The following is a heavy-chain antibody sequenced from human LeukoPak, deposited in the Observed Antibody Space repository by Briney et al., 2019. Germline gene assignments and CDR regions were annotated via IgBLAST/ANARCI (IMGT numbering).Heavy chain of an antibody. V-gene: IGHV1-18*04. CDR3: ARDGDCSSTSCQLDAFDI. CDR1: GYTFTGYY. Sequence: ASVKVSCKASGYTFTGYYMHWVRQAPGQGLEWMGWISAYNGNTNYAQKLQGRVTMTTDTSTSTAYMELRSLRSDDTAVYYCARDGDCSSTSCQLDAFDIWGQGTMVTVSS. J-gene: IGHJ3*02. CDR2: ISAYNGNT. D-gene: IGHD2-2*01.